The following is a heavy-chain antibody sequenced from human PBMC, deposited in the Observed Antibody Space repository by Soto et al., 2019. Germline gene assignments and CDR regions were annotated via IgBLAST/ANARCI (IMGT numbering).Heavy chain of an antibody. J-gene: IGHJ6*02. CDR1: GYTFTSYG. CDR2: ISAYNGKT. Sequence: QVQLVQSGGEVKKPGASVKLSCTASGYTFTSYGISWVRQAPGQGLEWMGWISAYNGKTNYAQNVQGRVTMTTDTXXRTAYMGLRSLRSDDTAVYYWERGGDVNYYHGMDVWGQGTTVTVSS. D-gene: IGHD5-12*01. CDR3: ERGGDVNYYHGMDV. V-gene: IGHV1-18*01.